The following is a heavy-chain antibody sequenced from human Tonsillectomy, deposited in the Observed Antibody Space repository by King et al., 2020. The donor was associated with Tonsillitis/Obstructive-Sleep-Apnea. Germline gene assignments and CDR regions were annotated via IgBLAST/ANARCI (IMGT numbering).Heavy chain of an antibody. CDR1: GGSFSGYY. CDR3: AREGLYCSSTSCYFGRWDYYYYYMDV. Sequence: VQLQQWGAGLLKPSETLSLTCAVYGGSFSGYYWSWIRQPPGKGLEWIGEINHSGSTNYNPSLKSRVTISVDTSKNQFSLKLSSVTAADTAVYYCAREGLYCSSTSCYFGRWDYYYYYMDVWGKGTTVTVSS. D-gene: IGHD2-2*01. V-gene: IGHV4-34*01. J-gene: IGHJ6*03. CDR2: INHSGST.